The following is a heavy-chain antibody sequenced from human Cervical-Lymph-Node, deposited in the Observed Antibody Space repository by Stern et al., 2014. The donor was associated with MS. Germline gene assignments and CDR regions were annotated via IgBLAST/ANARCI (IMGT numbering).Heavy chain of an antibody. Sequence: DQLVESGGGLVQPGGSLRLSCAASGFTFSDYYVSWIRQAPGKGLEWLSFISSSGTTTYYADSVKGRFTISRDNAENSLYLQMNSLRAEDTAMYYCARDSNLDAFDIWGQGTMVTVSS. J-gene: IGHJ3*02. CDR2: ISSSGTTT. V-gene: IGHV3-11*01. CDR1: GFTFSDYY. D-gene: IGHD4-11*01. CDR3: ARDSNLDAFDI.